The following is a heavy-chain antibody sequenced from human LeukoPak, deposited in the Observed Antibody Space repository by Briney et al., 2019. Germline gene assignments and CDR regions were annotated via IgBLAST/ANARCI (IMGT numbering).Heavy chain of an antibody. J-gene: IGHJ3*02. CDR2: ISGSGGST. Sequence: GGSLRLSCAASGFTFSSYAVSWVRQAPGKGLEWVSAISGSGGSTYYADSVKGRFTISRDNSKNTLYLQMNSLRAEDTAVYYCAKSAYDSSGYYLLADAFDIWGQGTMVTVSS. V-gene: IGHV3-23*01. CDR1: GFTFSSYA. CDR3: AKSAYDSSGYYLLADAFDI. D-gene: IGHD3-22*01.